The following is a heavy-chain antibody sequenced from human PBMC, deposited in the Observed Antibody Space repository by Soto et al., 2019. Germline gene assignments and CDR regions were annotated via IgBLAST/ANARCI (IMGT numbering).Heavy chain of an antibody. CDR3: AKSIVGATSHGMDV. CDR1: GFTFSSYA. D-gene: IGHD1-26*01. Sequence: GGSLRLSCAASGFTFSSYAMSWVRQAPGKGLEWVSAISGSGGSTYYADSVKGRFTISRDNSKNTLYLQMNSLRAEDTAVYYCAKSIVGATSHGMDVWGQGTTVTVSS. V-gene: IGHV3-23*01. CDR2: ISGSGGST. J-gene: IGHJ6*02.